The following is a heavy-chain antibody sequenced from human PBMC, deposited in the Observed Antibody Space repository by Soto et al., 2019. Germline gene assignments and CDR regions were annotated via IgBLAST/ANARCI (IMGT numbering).Heavy chain of an antibody. Sequence: EAHLVESGGGLVKPGGSLRLSCAASGIIFSNSNINWVRQVPGTGLAWVSYISASGTYIYYADSVKGRFTISRDNAKNSMYLQMNSLRVEDTAVYYCATDWGYRDGHAFDSWGQGTLGTVSS. V-gene: IGHV3-21*01. CDR3: ATDWGYRDGHAFDS. CDR2: ISASGTYI. CDR1: GIIFSNSN. D-gene: IGHD5-18*01. J-gene: IGHJ4*02.